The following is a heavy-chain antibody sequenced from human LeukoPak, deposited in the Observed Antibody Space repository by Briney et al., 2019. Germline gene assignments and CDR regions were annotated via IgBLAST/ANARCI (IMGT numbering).Heavy chain of an antibody. CDR3: GRGARGAYFDY. CDR1: GLTISSSY. Sequence: LTGGSLRLSCAASGLTISSSYMSWVRQVPGKGLEWVSCIYGADTIYYADFVKDRFTISRDSNRNILYLQMNSLRADHTAVYSCGRGARGAYFDYWGQGTLVTVSS. CDR2: IYGADTI. D-gene: IGHD4/OR15-4a*01. V-gene: IGHV3-66*01. J-gene: IGHJ4*02.